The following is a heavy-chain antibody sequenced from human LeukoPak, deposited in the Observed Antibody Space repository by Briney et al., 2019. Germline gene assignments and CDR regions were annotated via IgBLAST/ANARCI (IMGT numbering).Heavy chain of an antibody. CDR3: AKDPFGMVQGVPDY. CDR1: GFTFSSYA. Sequence: GGSLRLSCAASGFTFSSYAMSWVRQAPGKGLEWVSAISGSGGSTYYADSVKGRFTISRDNSKNTLYLQMNSLRAEDMAVYYCAKDPFGMVQGVPDYWGQGTLVTVSS. V-gene: IGHV3-23*01. J-gene: IGHJ4*02. D-gene: IGHD3-10*01. CDR2: ISGSGGST.